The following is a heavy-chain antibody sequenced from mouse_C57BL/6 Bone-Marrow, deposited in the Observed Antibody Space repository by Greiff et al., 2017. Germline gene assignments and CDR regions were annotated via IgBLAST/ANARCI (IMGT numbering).Heavy chain of an antibody. Sequence: QVQLQQPGAELVKPGASVKLSCKASGYTFTSYWMQWVKQRPGQGLEWIGEIDPSDSYTNYNQKFKGKATLTVDTSSSTAYMQLSSLTSGDSAVYYCARSTTVPDYWGQGTTLTVSS. V-gene: IGHV1-50*01. CDR3: ARSTTVPDY. CDR1: GYTFTSYW. CDR2: IDPSDSYT. J-gene: IGHJ2*01. D-gene: IGHD1-1*01.